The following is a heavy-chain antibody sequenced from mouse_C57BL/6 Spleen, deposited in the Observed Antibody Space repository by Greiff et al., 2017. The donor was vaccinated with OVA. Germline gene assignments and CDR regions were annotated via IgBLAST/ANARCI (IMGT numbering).Heavy chain of an antibody. CDR2: IWRGGST. CDR1: GFSLTSYG. CDR3: ARSTMVTTSGLDY. D-gene: IGHD2-2*01. J-gene: IGHJ2*01. V-gene: IGHV2-5*01. Sequence: VKVVESGPGLVQPSQSLSITCTVSGFSLTSYGVHWVRQSPGKGLEWLGVIWRGGSTDYNAAFMSRLSITKDNSKSQVFFKMNSLQADDTAIYYCARSTMVTTSGLDYWGQGTTLTVSS.